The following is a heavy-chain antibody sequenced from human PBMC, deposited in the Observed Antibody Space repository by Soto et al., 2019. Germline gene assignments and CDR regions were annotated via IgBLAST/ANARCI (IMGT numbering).Heavy chain of an antibody. J-gene: IGHJ6*02. CDR1: GFTSSGSA. V-gene: IGHV3-73*01. CDR3: SQGIVATIGGGYYYGLDV. Sequence: GGSLRLSCAASGFTSSGSAMHWVRQASGKGLEWVGRIRSKANNYATTYAASVKGRFTISRDDSKNTLYLQMNSLKTEDTAVYYCSQGIVATIGGGYYYGLDVWGQGTTVTVSS. D-gene: IGHD5-12*01. CDR2: IRSKANNYAT.